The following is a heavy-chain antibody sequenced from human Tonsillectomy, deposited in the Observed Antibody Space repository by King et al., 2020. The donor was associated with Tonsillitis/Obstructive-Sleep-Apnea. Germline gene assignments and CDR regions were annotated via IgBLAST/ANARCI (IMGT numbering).Heavy chain of an antibody. V-gene: IGHV3-48*02. D-gene: IGHD3-3*01. J-gene: IGHJ4*02. Sequence: EVQLVESGGGMVQPGGSLRLSCAASGFTFSSYSMNWVRQAPGKGLEGVSYISSSSSTIYYADSVKGRFTISRDNAKNSLYLQMNSLRDEDTAVYYCARVGYYDFWSGYPFDHWGQGTLVTVSS. CDR1: GFTFSSYS. CDR3: ARVGYYDFWSGYPFDH. CDR2: ISSSSSTI.